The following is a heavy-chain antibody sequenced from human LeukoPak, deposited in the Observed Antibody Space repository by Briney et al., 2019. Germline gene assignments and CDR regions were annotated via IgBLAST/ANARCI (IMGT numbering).Heavy chain of an antibody. J-gene: IGHJ5*02. CDR2: IYYSGST. Sequence: SETLSLTCTVSGGSISSYYWSWIRQHPGKGLEWIGYIYYSGSTYYNPSLKSRVTISVDTSKNQFSLKLSSVTAADTAVYYCARDNDGDTNWFDPWGQGTLVTVSS. V-gene: IGHV4-59*06. CDR1: GGSISSYY. CDR3: ARDNDGDTNWFDP. D-gene: IGHD4-17*01.